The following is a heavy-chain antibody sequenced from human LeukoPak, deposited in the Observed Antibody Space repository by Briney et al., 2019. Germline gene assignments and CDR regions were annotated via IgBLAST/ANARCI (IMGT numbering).Heavy chain of an antibody. Sequence: SETLSLTCAVYGGSFSGYYWSWIRQPLGKGLEWIGEINHSGSTNYNPSLKSRVTISVDTSENQFSLKLSSVTAADTAVYYCASLDSTKDYYYYMDVWGKGTTVTVSS. D-gene: IGHD5/OR15-5a*01. J-gene: IGHJ6*03. V-gene: IGHV4-34*01. CDR1: GGSFSGYY. CDR3: ASLDSTKDYYYYMDV. CDR2: INHSGST.